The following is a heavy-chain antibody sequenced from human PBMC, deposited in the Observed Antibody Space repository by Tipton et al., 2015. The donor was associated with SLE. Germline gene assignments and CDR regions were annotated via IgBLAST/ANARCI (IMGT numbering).Heavy chain of an antibody. CDR3: ARGPNWGLDDAFDI. CDR1: GISISSAGYY. Sequence: TLSLTCTVSGISISSAGYYWSWIRQHPGKGLEWIGFTSYDGRTKYNPSLKSRVTISLDTSKTQFFLRLSSVAAADTAVYFCARGPNWGLDDAFDIWGQGRMVSVSS. D-gene: IGHD7-27*01. V-gene: IGHV4-31*03. J-gene: IGHJ3*02. CDR2: TSYDGRT.